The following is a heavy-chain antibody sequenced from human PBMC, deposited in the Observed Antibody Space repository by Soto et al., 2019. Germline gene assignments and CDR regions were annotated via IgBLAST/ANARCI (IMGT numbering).Heavy chain of an antibody. CDR1: GGSISSYY. D-gene: IGHD3-10*01. CDR3: AVAHRFTGSYYNGHYYYYYGMDV. Sequence: PSETLSLTCTVCGGSISSYYCSWIRQPPWKGLEWIGYIYYSGSTNYNPSLKSRVTISVDTSKNQFSLKLSSVTAADTAVYYCAVAHRFTGSYYNGHYYYYYGMDVSGQRTTVAVSS. CDR2: IYYSGST. J-gene: IGHJ6*02. V-gene: IGHV4-59*01.